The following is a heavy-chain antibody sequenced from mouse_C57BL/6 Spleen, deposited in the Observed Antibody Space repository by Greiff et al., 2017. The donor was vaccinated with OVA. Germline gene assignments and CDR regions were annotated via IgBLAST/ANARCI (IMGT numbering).Heavy chain of an antibody. Sequence: QVQLKQPGAELVRPGSSVKLSCKASGSTFTSYWMDWVKQRPGQGLEWIGNIYPSDSETHYNHKFKDKATLTVDKSSSTAYMPLSSLTSEDSAVYYCARSDWDEYFDVWGTGTTVTVSS. CDR1: GSTFTSYW. V-gene: IGHV1-61*01. CDR3: ARSDWDEYFDV. D-gene: IGHD4-1*01. J-gene: IGHJ1*03. CDR2: IYPSDSET.